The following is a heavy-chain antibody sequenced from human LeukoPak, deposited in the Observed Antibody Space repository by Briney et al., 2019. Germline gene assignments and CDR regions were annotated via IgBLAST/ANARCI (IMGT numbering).Heavy chain of an antibody. D-gene: IGHD4-11*01. CDR1: GFAFSNKW. CDR2: IKKDGSQK. CDR3: ARAPHYSNYGPYYYGMDV. V-gene: IGHV3-7*01. Sequence: PGGSLRLSCVASGFAFSNKWMSWVRQAPGKGPEWVATIKKDGSQKYYVDSVKGRFTISRDNAQNSLYLQMNSLRAEDTAVYYCARAPHYSNYGPYYYGMDVWGQGTTVTVSS. J-gene: IGHJ6*02.